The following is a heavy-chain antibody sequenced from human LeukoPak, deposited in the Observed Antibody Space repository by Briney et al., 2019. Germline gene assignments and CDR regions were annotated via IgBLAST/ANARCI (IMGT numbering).Heavy chain of an antibody. V-gene: IGHV3-23*01. CDR3: ARAGVISGWDY. CDR2: IGGEKSGSWT. D-gene: IGHD3-3*02. J-gene: IGHJ4*02. Sequence: GGSLRLSCAASGFTFNNYPMGWVRQAPGKGLEWLSAIGGEKSGSWTKSADSVKGRFTISRDNSENTLYLQMDSLTVVDTAVYYCARAGVISGWDYWGQGALVTVSS. CDR1: GFTFNNYP.